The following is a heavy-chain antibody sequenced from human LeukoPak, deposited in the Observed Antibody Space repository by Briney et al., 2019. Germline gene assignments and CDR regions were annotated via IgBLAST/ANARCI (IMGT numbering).Heavy chain of an antibody. CDR3: ARHDAGPARPSDY. V-gene: IGHV5-51*01. Sequence: GESLKISCKGSGYSFTTDWIAWVRQMPGKGLEWMGIIYPGDSDTRYSPSFQGQVTISADKSISTVYLQWSSLKASDTAMYYCARHDAGPARPSDYWGQGTLVTVSS. J-gene: IGHJ4*02. D-gene: IGHD3-10*01. CDR2: IYPGDSDT. CDR1: GYSFTTDW.